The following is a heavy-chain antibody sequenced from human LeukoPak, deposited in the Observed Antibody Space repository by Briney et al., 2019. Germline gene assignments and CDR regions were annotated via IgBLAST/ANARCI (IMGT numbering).Heavy chain of an antibody. D-gene: IGHD3-22*01. J-gene: IGHJ4*02. CDR1: GYTFTNNF. Sequence: ASVKVSCKASGYTFTNNFMHWVRQAPGQGLEWMGGIIPIFGTANYAQKFQGRVTITADKSTSTAYMELSSLRSEDTAVYYCQSSGYYYEVDYWGQGTLVTVSS. CDR3: QSSGYYYEVDY. CDR2: IIPIFGTA. V-gene: IGHV1-69*06.